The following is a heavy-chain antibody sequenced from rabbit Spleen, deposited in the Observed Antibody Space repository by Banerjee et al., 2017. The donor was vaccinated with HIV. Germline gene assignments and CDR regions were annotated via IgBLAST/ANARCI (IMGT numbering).Heavy chain of an antibody. D-gene: IGHD2-1*01. J-gene: IGHJ4*01. CDR1: GVSFSFSSY. Sequence: VESGGGLVKPGASLTLTCTASGVSFSFSSYMCWVRQAPGKGLEWIACIEVGSSDFTYFATWAKGRFTISKTSSTTVTLQMTSLTAADTATYFCARGSATMTMVITGFFLALWGPGTLVTVS. CDR2: IEVGSSDFT. CDR3: ARGSATMTMVITGFFLAL. V-gene: IGHV1S40*01.